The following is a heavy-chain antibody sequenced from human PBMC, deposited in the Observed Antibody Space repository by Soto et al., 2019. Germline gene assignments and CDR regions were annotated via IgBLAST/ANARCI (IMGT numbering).Heavy chain of an antibody. D-gene: IGHD5-18*01. V-gene: IGHV1-18*01. J-gene: IGHJ6*01. CDR2: ISAYHGNT. CDR3: ASDCVYTTMVCYCYGIDV. Sequence: ASVKVSCKASGYTFTSYGISWVRKAPGQGLEGMGWISAYHGNTNYAQKLQGRVTMTTDTSTSTAYMELRSLRSDDTAVYYCASDCVYTTMVCYCYGIDVWRQVTTVTIAS. CDR1: GYTFTSYG.